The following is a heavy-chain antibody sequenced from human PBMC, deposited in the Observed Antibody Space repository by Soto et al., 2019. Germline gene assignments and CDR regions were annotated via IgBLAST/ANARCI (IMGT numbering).Heavy chain of an antibody. J-gene: IGHJ4*02. D-gene: IGHD3-22*01. Sequence: DVKLVESGGGLVQPGDSLRLSCAASGFTFDDYAMHWVRQAPGKGLEWVSGINWNSDTIGYADSVKGRFTVSRDNAKGSLLLQMSSLRAEDTAVYFCAMSNSNDLYYHFESWGQGTPVTVSS. CDR1: GFTFDDYA. V-gene: IGHV3-9*01. CDR3: AMSNSNDLYYHFES. CDR2: INWNSDTI.